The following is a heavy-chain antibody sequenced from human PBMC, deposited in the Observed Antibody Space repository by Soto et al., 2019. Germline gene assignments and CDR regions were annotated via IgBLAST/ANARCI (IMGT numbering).Heavy chain of an antibody. CDR2: INPSGGST. D-gene: IGHD3-3*01. V-gene: IGHV1-46*01. CDR1: GYTFTSYY. CDR3: ATDVTYYDFWSGYYGMDV. J-gene: IGHJ6*02. Sequence: GASVKVSCKASGYTFTSYYMHWVRQAPGQGLEGMGIINPSGGSTSYAQKFQGRVTMTRDTSTSTVYMELSSLRSEDTAVYYCATDVTYYDFWSGYYGMDVRGQGTTVTVSS.